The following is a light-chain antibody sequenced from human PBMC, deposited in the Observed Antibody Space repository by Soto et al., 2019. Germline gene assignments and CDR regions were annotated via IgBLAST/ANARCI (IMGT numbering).Light chain of an antibody. J-gene: IGLJ2*01. CDR3: SSYADTNNLV. V-gene: IGLV2-8*01. CDR1: SSDIGGYNF. CDR2: EVN. Sequence: QSVLTQPPSASGSPGQSVTISCTGTSSDIGGYNFVSWYQQHPGKAPKLMTDEVNKRPSGVPDRFSGSKSGNTASLTVSGLQAEDEADYYCSSYADTNNLVFGGGTKLTVL.